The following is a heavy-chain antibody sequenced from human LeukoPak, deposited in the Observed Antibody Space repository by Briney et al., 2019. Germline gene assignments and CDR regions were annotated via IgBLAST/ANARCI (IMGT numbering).Heavy chain of an antibody. CDR1: GFTVSSNY. Sequence: PGGSLRLSCAASGFTVSSNYMSCVPQAPGEGLEWVSVIYSGGSTYYSDSVKGRFTISRDNSQKPLFLQSNNLRALEPGDCFPAREGGVVVADSWYFDLWGRGTLVTVSS. V-gene: IGHV3-53*01. J-gene: IGHJ2*01. D-gene: IGHD3-22*01. CDR2: IYSGGST. CDR3: AREGGVVVADSWYFDL.